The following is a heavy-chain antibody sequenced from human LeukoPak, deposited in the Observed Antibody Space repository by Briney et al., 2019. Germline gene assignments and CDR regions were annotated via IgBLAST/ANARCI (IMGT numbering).Heavy chain of an antibody. CDR3: ARHQGPFGIFGVAPSHFDY. V-gene: IGHV4-59*08. J-gene: IGHJ4*02. D-gene: IGHD3-3*01. CDR2: IYYSGST. Sequence: PSETLSLNCTVSGGSISSYYWRWIRQPPGKGLEWIGYIYYSGSTNYNPSLKSRVTISVDTSKNQFSLKLSSVTAADTAVYYCARHQGPFGIFGVAPSHFDYWGQGTLVTVSS. CDR1: GGSISSYY.